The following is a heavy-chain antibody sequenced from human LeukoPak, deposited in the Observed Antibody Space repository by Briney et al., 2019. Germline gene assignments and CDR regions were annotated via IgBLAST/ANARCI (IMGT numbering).Heavy chain of an antibody. CDR1: GYTFTSYG. D-gene: IGHD2-8*02. CDR2: ISAYTGYI. Sequence: SVKVSCKASGYTFTSYGINWVRQAPGKGLEWVGSISAYTGYINYAETLKGRVTITTDTAKNTAYMELSSLRSDDTGVYYCSRGRYYYSPGGSEADGFDISGPGTIFTVSS. V-gene: IGHV1-18*01. CDR3: SRGRYYYSPGGSEADGFDI. J-gene: IGHJ3*02.